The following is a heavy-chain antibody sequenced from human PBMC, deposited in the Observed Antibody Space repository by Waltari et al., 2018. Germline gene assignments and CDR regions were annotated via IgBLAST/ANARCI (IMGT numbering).Heavy chain of an antibody. Sequence: QVQLQQWGAGLLKPSETLSLTCAVYGGSFSGYYWSWIRQPPGKGLEWIGEINHRGSTNYNPSLKSRVTISVDTSKNQFSLKLSSVTAADTAVYYCARGLRITMITAGGWGQGTLVTVSS. CDR3: ARGLRITMITAGG. D-gene: IGHD3-22*01. J-gene: IGHJ4*02. V-gene: IGHV4-34*01. CDR2: INHRGST. CDR1: GGSFSGYY.